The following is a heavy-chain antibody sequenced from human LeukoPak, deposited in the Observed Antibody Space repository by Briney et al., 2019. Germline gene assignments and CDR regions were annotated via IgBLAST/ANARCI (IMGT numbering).Heavy chain of an antibody. CDR2: IYYSGST. Sequence: SETLSLTCTVSGGSISSSSYYWGWIRQPPGKGLEWIGSIYYSGSTYYNLSLKSRVTISVDTSKNQFSLKLSSVTAADTAVYYCARRGMITFGGVIADDYDYWGQGTLVTVSS. D-gene: IGHD3-16*02. J-gene: IGHJ4*02. V-gene: IGHV4-39*01. CDR1: GGSISSSSYY. CDR3: ARRGMITFGGVIADDYDY.